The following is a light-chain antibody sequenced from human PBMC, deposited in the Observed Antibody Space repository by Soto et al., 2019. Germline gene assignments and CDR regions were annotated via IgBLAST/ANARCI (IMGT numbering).Light chain of an antibody. CDR3: KQYNSYSYT. V-gene: IGKV1-5*01. J-gene: IGKJ2*01. Sequence: DIQMTQSPSTLSASVGDRVTITCRASQSISSWLAWYQQKPGKAPKLLIYDASSLESGVPSRFSGSGSGTGFTLTISSLQPDDFATYYCKQYNSYSYTFGQGTKVDIK. CDR2: DAS. CDR1: QSISSW.